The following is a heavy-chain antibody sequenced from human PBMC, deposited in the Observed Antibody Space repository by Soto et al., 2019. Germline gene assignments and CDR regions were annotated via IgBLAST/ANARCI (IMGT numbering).Heavy chain of an antibody. CDR3: VRRVSGNYDY. V-gene: IGHV3-64*01. D-gene: IGHD1-7*01. Sequence: EVQLAESGGGMVQPGGSLRLSCVACKFTFSSCDGQWVRQAPGKGLEYVSSISSNGGTTYYGNSVKGRFTISRDNSKNTLYIQMGSLRAEDMAVYYCVRRVSGNYDYWGQGTLVTVSP. J-gene: IGHJ4*02. CDR1: KFTFSSCD. CDR2: ISSNGGTT.